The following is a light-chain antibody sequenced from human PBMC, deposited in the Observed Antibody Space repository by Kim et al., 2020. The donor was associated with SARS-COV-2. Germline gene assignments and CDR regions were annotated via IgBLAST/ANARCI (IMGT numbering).Light chain of an antibody. CDR1: KLGDKY. CDR3: QAWDSNIVV. CDR2: QDN. Sequence: SYELTQPPSVSVFPGQTASITCSGDKLGDKYACWYQHKPGQSPVLVVFQDNKRPSGIPERFSGSNSGNTATLTISGTQAMDEADYYCQAWDSNIVVFGGGTQLTVL. J-gene: IGLJ2*01. V-gene: IGLV3-1*01.